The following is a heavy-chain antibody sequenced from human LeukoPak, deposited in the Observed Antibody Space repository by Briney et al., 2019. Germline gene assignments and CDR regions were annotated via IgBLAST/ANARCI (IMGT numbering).Heavy chain of an antibody. J-gene: IGHJ4*02. D-gene: IGHD2-15*01. CDR2: ISAYNGNT. V-gene: IGHV1-18*01. Sequence: GASVKVSCKASGYTFTSYGISWVRQAPGQGLEWMGWISAYNGNTNYAQKLQGRVTMTTDTSTSTAYMELRSLRSDDTAVYYCAREGVYCSGGSCFSKEIDYWGQGTLVTVSS. CDR1: GYTFTSYG. CDR3: AREGVYCSGGSCFSKEIDY.